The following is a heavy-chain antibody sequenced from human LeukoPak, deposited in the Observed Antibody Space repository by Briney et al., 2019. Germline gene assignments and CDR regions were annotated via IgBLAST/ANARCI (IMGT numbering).Heavy chain of an antibody. CDR1: GGSFSGYY. CDR3: ARATSGYYYDSSGWSDDAFDI. V-gene: IGHV4-34*09. D-gene: IGHD3-22*01. J-gene: IGHJ3*02. Sequence: PSETLSLTCAVYGGSFSGYYWSWIRQPPGKGLEWIGYIYYSGSTYYNPSLKSRVTISVDTSKNQFSLKLSSVTAADTAVYYCARATSGYYYDSSGWSDDAFDIWGQGTMVAVSS. CDR2: IYYSGST.